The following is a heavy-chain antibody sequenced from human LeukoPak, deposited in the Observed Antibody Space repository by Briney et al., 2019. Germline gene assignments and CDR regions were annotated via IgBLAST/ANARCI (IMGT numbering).Heavy chain of an antibody. Sequence: SETLSLTCTVSGGSISSYYWSWIRQPPGKGLEWIGYIYYSGSTNYNPSLKSRVTISVDTSKNQFSLRLSSVTAADTAVYYCAGRRQLWTRPAFDYWGQGTLVTVSS. CDR2: IYYSGST. CDR1: GGSISSYY. CDR3: AGRRQLWTRPAFDY. D-gene: IGHD5-18*01. J-gene: IGHJ4*02. V-gene: IGHV4-59*12.